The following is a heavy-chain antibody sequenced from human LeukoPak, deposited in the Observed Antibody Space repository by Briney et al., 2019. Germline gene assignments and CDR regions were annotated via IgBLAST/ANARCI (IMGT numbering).Heavy chain of an antibody. CDR2: ISGSGGNT. CDR3: ARGAPSDSSGYRDPSFDY. V-gene: IGHV3-23*01. J-gene: IGHJ4*02. Sequence: SGGSLRLSCAASGFTFTTFALNWVRQAPGKGPEWVSVISGSGGNTYYADSVKGRFTISRDNARNTLYLQMNSLRAEDTAVYYCARGAPSDSSGYRDPSFDYWGQGTLVTVSS. CDR1: GFTFTTFA. D-gene: IGHD3-22*01.